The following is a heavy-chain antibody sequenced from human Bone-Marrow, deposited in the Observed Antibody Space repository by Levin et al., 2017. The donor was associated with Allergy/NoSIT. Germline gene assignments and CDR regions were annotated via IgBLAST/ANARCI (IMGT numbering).Heavy chain of an antibody. V-gene: IGHV3-30*18. Sequence: GESLKISCAASGFTFSSYGMHWVRQAPGKGLEWVAVISYDGSNKYYADSVKGRFTISRDNSKNTLYLQMNSLRAEDTAVYYCAKDWRYYGSGSYYEFDYWGQGTLVTVSS. J-gene: IGHJ4*02. CDR1: GFTFSSYG. CDR3: AKDWRYYGSGSYYEFDY. D-gene: IGHD3-10*01. CDR2: ISYDGSNK.